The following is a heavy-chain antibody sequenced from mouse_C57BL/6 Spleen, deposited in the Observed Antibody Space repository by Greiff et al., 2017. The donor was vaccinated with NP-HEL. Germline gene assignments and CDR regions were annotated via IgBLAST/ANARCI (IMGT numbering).Heavy chain of an antibody. D-gene: IGHD2-10*01. Sequence: VQLKQSGAELVRPGASVKLSCTASGFNIKDDFIHWVKQRPEQGLEWIGWIDPENGDTEYASKFQDKATLTTDTSSKTAYLQFRSLTSEDTAVYYCTTAYIWGQGTTLTVSS. CDR2: IDPENGDT. CDR1: GFNIKDDF. J-gene: IGHJ2*01. V-gene: IGHV14-4*01. CDR3: TTAYI.